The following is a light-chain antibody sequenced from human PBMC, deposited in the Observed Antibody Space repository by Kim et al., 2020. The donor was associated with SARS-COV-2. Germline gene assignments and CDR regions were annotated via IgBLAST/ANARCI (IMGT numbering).Light chain of an antibody. CDR2: GAS. V-gene: IGKV3-15*01. J-gene: IGKJ1*01. CDR1: ENVLTN. CDR3: QQSNDWPRT. Sequence: VSPGERVTRHCRASENVLTNLAWYQQKPGQAPRLVIYGASTRATDVPTRFSGSGSGTEFSLSISSLQTDDFAMYYSQQSNDWPRTFGQGTRVDIK.